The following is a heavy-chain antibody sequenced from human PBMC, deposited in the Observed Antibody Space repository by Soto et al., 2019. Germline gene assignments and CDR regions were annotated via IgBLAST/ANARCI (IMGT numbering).Heavy chain of an antibody. CDR3: ATRSPAFDD. V-gene: IGHV1-18*01. CDR1: GYTFTSFG. CDR2: ITTDKGKT. Sequence: ASVKVSCKTSGYTFTSFGISWVRQAPGQGLEWMGWITTDKGKTNYAQKFQGRVTMTTDTSTSTAYMELRSLRSDDTAGYYCATRSPAFDDWGQGTLVTVSS. J-gene: IGHJ4*02.